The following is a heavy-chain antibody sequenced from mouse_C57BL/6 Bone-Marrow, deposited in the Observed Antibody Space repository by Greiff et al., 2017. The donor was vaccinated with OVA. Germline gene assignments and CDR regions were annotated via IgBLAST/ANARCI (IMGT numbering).Heavy chain of an antibody. Sequence: EVHLVESGGDLVKPGGSLKLSCAASGFTFSSYGMSWVRQTPDKRLEWVATISSGGSYTYYPDSVKGRFTISRDNAKNTLYLQMSSLKSEDTAMYYCARRRFDYPYYFDYWGQGTTLTVSS. D-gene: IGHD2-4*01. J-gene: IGHJ2*01. CDR3: ARRRFDYPYYFDY. V-gene: IGHV5-6*01. CDR2: ISSGGSYT. CDR1: GFTFSSYG.